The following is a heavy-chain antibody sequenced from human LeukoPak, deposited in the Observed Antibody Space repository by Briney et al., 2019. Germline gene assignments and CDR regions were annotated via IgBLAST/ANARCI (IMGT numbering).Heavy chain of an antibody. CDR2: IIPMFDTT. V-gene: IGHV1-69*05. CDR3: ASRERSGMDV. Sequence: SVKVSCKSTGGTFSSNVHSWVRQPPGQGLEWMGGIIPMFDTTNYTQKFLGRVAITTHESTSTAYMELSSLRSEDTAVYYCASRERSGMDVWGKGTTVTVSS. J-gene: IGHJ6*03. D-gene: IGHD1-26*01. CDR1: GGTFSSNV.